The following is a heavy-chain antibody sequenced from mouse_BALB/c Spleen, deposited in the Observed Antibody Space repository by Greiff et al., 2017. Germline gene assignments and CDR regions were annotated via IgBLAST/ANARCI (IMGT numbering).Heavy chain of an antibody. CDR2: INSNGGST. J-gene: IGHJ2*01. CDR1: GFTFSSYG. V-gene: IGHV5-6-3*01. Sequence: EVQRVESGGGLVKPGGSLKLSCAASGFTFSSYGMSWVRQTPDKRLELVATINSNGGSTYYPDSVKGRFTISRDNAKNTLYLQMSSLKSEDTAMYYCARDAGDLDYWGQGTTLTVSS. CDR3: ARDAGDLDY.